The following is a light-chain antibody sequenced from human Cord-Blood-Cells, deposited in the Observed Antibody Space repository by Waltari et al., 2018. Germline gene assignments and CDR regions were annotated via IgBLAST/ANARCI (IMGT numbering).Light chain of an antibody. J-gene: IGKJ4*01. Sequence: EILLTQSTGTLSLSPGERATLSCRVSQSVSCSNLASYKQKPGQAPRHLIYGASSRATGIPDRFSGSGSATDFTLTISRLDPEDCAVYYCQQYGSSPPLTFGGGTKVEIK. CDR1: QSVSCSN. CDR3: QQYGSSPPLT. CDR2: GAS. V-gene: IGKV3-20*01.